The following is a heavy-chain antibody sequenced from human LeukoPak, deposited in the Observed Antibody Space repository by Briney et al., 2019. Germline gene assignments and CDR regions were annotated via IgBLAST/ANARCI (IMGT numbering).Heavy chain of an antibody. CDR2: MNPNSGNT. CDR1: GYTFTSYD. V-gene: IGHV1-8*02. CDR3: ARVRVSVSRYYYDSSGGYYFDY. J-gene: IGHJ4*02. Sequence: GASVKVSCKASGYTFTSYDINWVRQATGQGLEWMGWMNPNSGNTGYAQKFQGRVTMTRNTSISTAYMELSRLRSDDTAVYYCARVRVSVSRYYYDSSGGYYFDYWGQGTLVTVSS. D-gene: IGHD3-22*01.